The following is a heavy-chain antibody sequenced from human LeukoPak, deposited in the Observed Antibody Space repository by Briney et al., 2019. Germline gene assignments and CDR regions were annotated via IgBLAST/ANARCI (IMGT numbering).Heavy chain of an antibody. CDR3: ARDVDTAMSLDY. D-gene: IGHD5-18*01. CDR2: ISGSSSTI. Sequence: GGSLRLSCAASRFTFSRYSMNWVRQAPGKGLEWISYISGSSSTIYYADSVKGRFTMSRDNARNSLYLQMTSLRAEDTAVYYCARDVDTAMSLDYWGQGALVTVSS. CDR1: RFTFSRYS. J-gene: IGHJ4*02. V-gene: IGHV3-48*01.